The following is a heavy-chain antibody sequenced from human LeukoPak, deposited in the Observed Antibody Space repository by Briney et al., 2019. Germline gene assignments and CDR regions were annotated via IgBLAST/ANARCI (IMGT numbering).Heavy chain of an antibody. Sequence: PGGSLRLSCAASGFTFSSYAMSWVRQAPGKGLEWVSGISWNSGSIGYADSVKGRFTISRDNAKNSLYLQMNSLRAEDTALYYCAKDIGAIAHLGYFDYWGQGTLVTVSS. CDR3: AKDIGAIAHLGYFDY. J-gene: IGHJ4*02. CDR1: GFTFSSYA. D-gene: IGHD3-16*02. CDR2: ISWNSGSI. V-gene: IGHV3-9*01.